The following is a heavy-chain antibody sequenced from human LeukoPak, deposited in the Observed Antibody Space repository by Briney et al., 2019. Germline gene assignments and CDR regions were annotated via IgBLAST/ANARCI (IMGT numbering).Heavy chain of an antibody. Sequence: SETLSLTCAVYGESLKDYYWNWIRQPPGKGLEWIGEINHSGSSNYNPSLKSRVTISVDTSKNQFSLKLSSVTAADTAVYYCARSGTYQHSSSYDYWGQGTLVTVSS. D-gene: IGHD6-13*01. CDR3: ARSGTYQHSSSYDY. CDR1: GESLKDYY. CDR2: INHSGSS. J-gene: IGHJ4*02. V-gene: IGHV4-34*01.